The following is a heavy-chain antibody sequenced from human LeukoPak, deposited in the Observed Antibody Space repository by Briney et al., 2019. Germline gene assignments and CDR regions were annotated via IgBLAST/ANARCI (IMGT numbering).Heavy chain of an antibody. J-gene: IGHJ4*02. CDR3: AREGVAGSGDY. CDR1: GRAIKLYM. CDR2: ISDRGGHI. Sequence: GGSLRLSCAASGRAIKLYMMNWVRQAPGKGLEWVSSISDRGGHIYYADSVKGRFTISRDNARNSLSLQMSNLRVEDTAVYYCAREGVAGSGDYWGQGTLVTVSS. D-gene: IGHD6-19*01. V-gene: IGHV3-21*06.